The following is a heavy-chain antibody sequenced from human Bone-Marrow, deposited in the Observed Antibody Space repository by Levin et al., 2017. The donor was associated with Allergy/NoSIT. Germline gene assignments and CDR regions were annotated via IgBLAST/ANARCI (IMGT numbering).Heavy chain of an antibody. J-gene: IGHJ2*01. D-gene: IGHD3-16*02. CDR1: GFTFSSYG. V-gene: IGHV3-30*18. CDR3: AKDGYYDYIWGSYRPRWYFDL. Sequence: GGSLRLSCAASGFTFSSYGMHWVRQAPGKGLEWVAVISYDGSNKYYADSVKGRFTISRDNSKNTLYLQMNSLRAEDTAVYYCAKDGYYDYIWGSYRPRWYFDLWGRGTLVTVSS. CDR2: ISYDGSNK.